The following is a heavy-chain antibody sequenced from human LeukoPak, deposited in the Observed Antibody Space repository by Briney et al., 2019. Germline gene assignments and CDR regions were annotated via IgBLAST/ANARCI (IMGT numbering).Heavy chain of an antibody. CDR1: GFTFSSYG. Sequence: GGSLRLSCAASGFTFSSYGMHWVRQAPGKGLEWVAVIWYDGSNKYYADSVKGRFTISRDNSKNTLYLQMNSLRAEDTAVYYCARVYSSGHDLEYWSQGTLVTVSS. CDR2: IWYDGSNK. CDR3: ARVYSSGHDLEY. D-gene: IGHD6-19*01. V-gene: IGHV3-33*01. J-gene: IGHJ4*02.